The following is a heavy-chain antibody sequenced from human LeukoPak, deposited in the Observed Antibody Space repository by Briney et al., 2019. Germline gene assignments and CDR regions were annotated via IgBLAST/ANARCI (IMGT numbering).Heavy chain of an antibody. V-gene: IGHV3-23*01. D-gene: IGHD2/OR15-2a*01. CDR1: GFTFSTYA. J-gene: IGHJ4*02. CDR2: ISGSGDSA. Sequence: GGSLRLSCAASGFTFSTYAMSWVRRAPGKGPEWVSVISGSGDSAHYADSLKGRFTISRDNSKNTLDLQMNSLRAEDTAVYYCAISMQGISAFYVTYFDYWGQGTLVTVSS. CDR3: AISMQGISAFYVTYFDY.